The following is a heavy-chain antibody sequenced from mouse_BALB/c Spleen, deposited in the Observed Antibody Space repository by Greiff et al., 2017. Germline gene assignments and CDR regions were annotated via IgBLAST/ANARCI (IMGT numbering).Heavy chain of an antibody. J-gene: IGHJ4*01. D-gene: IGHD2-4*01. V-gene: IGHV7-3*02. CDR3: ARDMGYDYDYYAMDY. CDR2: IRNKANGYTT. CDR1: GFTFTDYY. Sequence: EVQVVESGGGLVQPGGSLRLSCATSGFTFTDYYMSWVRQPPGKALEWLGFIRNKANGYTTEYSASVKGRFTISRDNSQSILYLQMNTLRAEDSATYYCARDMGYDYDYYAMDYWGQGTSVTVSS.